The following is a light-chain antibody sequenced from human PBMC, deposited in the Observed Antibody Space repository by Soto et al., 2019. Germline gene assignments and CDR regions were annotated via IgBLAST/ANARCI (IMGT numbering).Light chain of an antibody. Sequence: ENVLTQSPGTLSLSPGERATLSCRASQSVSSSYLAAYQQNPAQAPRLLIFGATSSATAIPDRFSGSGSGTDVTLTISKLEPEDFATYYCHQYGSSPPVTFGRGTRLEIK. V-gene: IGKV3-20*01. J-gene: IGKJ5*01. CDR1: QSVSSSY. CDR3: HQYGSSPPVT. CDR2: GAT.